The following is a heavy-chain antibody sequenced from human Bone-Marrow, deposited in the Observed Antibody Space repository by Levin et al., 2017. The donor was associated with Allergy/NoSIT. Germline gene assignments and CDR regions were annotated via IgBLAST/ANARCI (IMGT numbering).Heavy chain of an antibody. Sequence: LSLTCAASGFTFDTFDMHWVRQAPGKGLEWVALIYFDGSSKYHADSVRGRFTISRDNSKNTLYLQMNSLRDDDTAVYYCARGPRRLNSGYYYEERADYWGQGTLVIVSS. J-gene: IGHJ4*02. D-gene: IGHD3-22*01. CDR2: IYFDGSSK. CDR1: GFTFDTFD. V-gene: IGHV3-33*01. CDR3: ARGPRRLNSGYYYEERADY.